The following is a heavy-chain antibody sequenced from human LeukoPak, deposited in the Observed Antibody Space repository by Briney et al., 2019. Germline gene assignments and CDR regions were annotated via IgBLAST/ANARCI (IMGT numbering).Heavy chain of an antibody. D-gene: IGHD3-22*01. Sequence: GGSLRLSCAASGFMFSSYWMSWVRQAPGKGLEWVANIKQDGSEKYYVDSVKGRFTISRDNAKNSLYLQMNSLRAEDTAVYYCARENYDSSGYAFDYWGQGTLVTVSS. J-gene: IGHJ4*02. CDR1: GFMFSSYW. CDR2: IKQDGSEK. CDR3: ARENYDSSGYAFDY. V-gene: IGHV3-7*01.